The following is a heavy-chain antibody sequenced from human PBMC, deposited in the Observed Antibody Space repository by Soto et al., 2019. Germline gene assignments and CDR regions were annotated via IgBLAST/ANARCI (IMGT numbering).Heavy chain of an antibody. V-gene: IGHV3-7*01. J-gene: IGHJ3*02. Sequence: GGSLRLSCAASGFTFSSSWMSWVRQAPGKGLEWVANIKQDGSEKYYVDSVKGRFTISRDNAKNSLYLQMNSLRAEDTAVYYCARDRYCSGGSCYSYAFDIWGQGTMVTVSS. CDR3: ARDRYCSGGSCYSYAFDI. CDR2: IKQDGSEK. CDR1: GFTFSSSW. D-gene: IGHD2-15*01.